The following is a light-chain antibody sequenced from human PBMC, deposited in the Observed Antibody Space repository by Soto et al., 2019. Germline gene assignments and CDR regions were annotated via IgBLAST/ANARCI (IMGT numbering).Light chain of an antibody. CDR3: QVWDSSSDHVV. J-gene: IGLJ2*01. Sequence: SYELTQAPSVSVAPGKTATIICGGNNIGTYRVHWYQQQPGQAPVVVIYYDSDRPSGIPDRFSGSNSGNTATLTISRVEAGDEADYYCQVWDSSSDHVVFGGGTKLTVL. CDR1: NIGTYR. V-gene: IGLV3-21*04. CDR2: YDS.